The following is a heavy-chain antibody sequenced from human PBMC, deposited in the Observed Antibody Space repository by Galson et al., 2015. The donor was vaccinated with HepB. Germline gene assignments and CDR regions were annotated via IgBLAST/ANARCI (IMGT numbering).Heavy chain of an antibody. CDR1: GFTFSSYA. J-gene: IGHJ4*02. CDR3: ANPSISSSWYRYFDY. Sequence: SLRLSCAASGFTFSSYAMSWVRQAPGKGLEWVSAISGSGGGTYYADSVKGRFTISRDNSKNTLYLQMNSLRAEDTAVYYCANPSISSSWYRYFDYWGQGTLVTVSS. CDR2: ISGSGGGT. D-gene: IGHD6-13*01. V-gene: IGHV3-23*01.